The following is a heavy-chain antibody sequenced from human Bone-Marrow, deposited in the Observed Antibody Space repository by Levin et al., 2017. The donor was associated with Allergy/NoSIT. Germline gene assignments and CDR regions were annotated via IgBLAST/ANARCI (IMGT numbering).Heavy chain of an antibody. CDR1: GFTFSSYA. CDR2: IVGGATTT. CDR3: AKDTVAGEKGDAFDI. J-gene: IGHJ3*02. V-gene: IGHV3-23*01. D-gene: IGHD6-19*01. Sequence: GESLKISCAASGFTFSSYAMSWVRQAPGKGLEWVSTIVGGATTTYYADSVKGRFTISRDNSKNTLYLQINSLRDEDTAVFYCAKDTVAGEKGDAFDIWGQGTMVTVSS.